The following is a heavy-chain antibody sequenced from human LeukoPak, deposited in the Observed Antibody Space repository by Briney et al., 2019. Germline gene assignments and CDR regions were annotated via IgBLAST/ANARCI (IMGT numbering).Heavy chain of an antibody. V-gene: IGHV4-38-2*02. D-gene: IGHD3-22*01. J-gene: IGHJ4*02. CDR3: ARPQGYYDSSGYRY. CDR2: INHSGST. CDR1: GYSISSGYY. Sequence: SETLSLTCTVSGYSISSGYYWGWIRQPPGKGLEWIGEINHSGSTNYNPSLKSRVTISVDTSKNQFSLKLSSVTAADTAVYYCARPQGYYDSSGYRYWGQGTLVTVSS.